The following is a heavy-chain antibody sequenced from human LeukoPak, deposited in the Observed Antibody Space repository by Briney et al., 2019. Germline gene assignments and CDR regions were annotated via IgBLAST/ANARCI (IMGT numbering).Heavy chain of an antibody. CDR1: GYTFTSYD. Sequence: GASVKVSCKASGYTFTSYDINWVRQATGQGLEWMGWMNPNSGNTGYAQKFQGRVTITRNTSISTAYMELSSLRSEDTAVYYRARGRTAVYYYYYYMDVWGKGTTVTVSS. D-gene: IGHD1/OR15-1a*01. CDR3: ARGRTAVYYYYYYMDV. V-gene: IGHV1-8*03. CDR2: MNPNSGNT. J-gene: IGHJ6*03.